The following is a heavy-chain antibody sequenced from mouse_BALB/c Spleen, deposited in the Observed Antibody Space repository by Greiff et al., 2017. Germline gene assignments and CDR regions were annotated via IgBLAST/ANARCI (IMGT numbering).Heavy chain of an antibody. CDR3: ARSTTDYFDY. V-gene: IGHV1S126*01. J-gene: IGHJ2*01. CDR2: IDPSDSET. Sequence: QVQLKQSGPQLVRPGASVKISCKASGYSFTSYWMHWVKQRPGLGLEWIGMIDPSDSETRLNQKFKDKATLTVDKSSSTAYMQLSSPTSEDSAVYYCARSTTDYFDYWGQGTTLTVSS. CDR1: GYSFTSYW. D-gene: IGHD1-1*01.